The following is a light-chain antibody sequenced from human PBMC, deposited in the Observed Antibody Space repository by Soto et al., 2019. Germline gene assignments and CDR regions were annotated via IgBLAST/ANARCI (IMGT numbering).Light chain of an antibody. CDR1: SSDVGAYDY. CDR2: HVS. J-gene: IGLJ1*01. Sequence: QSALTQPRSVSGPPGQSVTISCTGTSSDVGAYDYVSWYQQHPGKAPKLLIYHVSKRPSGVPDRFSGSKSGNTASLTISGLQAEDEADYYCCTDAGSYTVFGIGT. CDR3: CTDAGSYTV. V-gene: IGLV2-11*01.